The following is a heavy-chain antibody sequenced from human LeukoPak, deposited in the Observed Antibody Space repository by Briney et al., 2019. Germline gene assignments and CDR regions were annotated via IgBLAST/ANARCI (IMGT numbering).Heavy chain of an antibody. D-gene: IGHD5-18*01. CDR2: IYYRGST. J-gene: IGHJ6*03. CDR1: GGSISSYY. CDR3: ARGIQLRDYYYYYYYMDV. Sequence: SETLSLTCTVSGGSISSYYWSWIRQPPGKGLEWIGYIYYRGSTNYNPSLKSRVTISVDTSKNQFSLKLSSVTAADTAVYYCARGIQLRDYYYYYYYMDVWGKGTTVTVSS. V-gene: IGHV4-59*01.